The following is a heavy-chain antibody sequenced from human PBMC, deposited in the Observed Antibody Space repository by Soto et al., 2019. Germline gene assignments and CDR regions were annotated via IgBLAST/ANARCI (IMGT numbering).Heavy chain of an antibody. Sequence: HVQLVQSGTEVKKPGASVRVSCMVSGYPFTTYYIHWVRQAPGQGLEWMGWIDPRSGGTVYEQKFQGRVTMTRDTSISTVYMDLSGLTSDDTALYYCATDEYRIFPYWGQGSLVTVSS. J-gene: IGHJ4*02. CDR2: IDPRSGGT. V-gene: IGHV1-2*02. CDR1: GYPFTTYY. CDR3: ATDEYRIFPY. D-gene: IGHD5-12*01.